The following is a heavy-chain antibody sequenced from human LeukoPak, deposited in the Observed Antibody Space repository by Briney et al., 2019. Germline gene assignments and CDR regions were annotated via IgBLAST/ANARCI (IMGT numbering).Heavy chain of an antibody. V-gene: IGHV1-18*01. J-gene: IGHJ5*02. Sequence: ASVKVSCKASGYTFTSYGISWVRQAPGQGLEWMGWISAHNGNTNYAQKLQGRVTMTTDTSTSTAYMELRSLRSDDTAVYYCAREASHSDYCSSTSCPGSWFDPWGQGTLVTVSS. CDR2: ISAHNGNT. CDR1: GYTFTSYG. CDR3: AREASHSDYCSSTSCPGSWFDP. D-gene: IGHD2-2*01.